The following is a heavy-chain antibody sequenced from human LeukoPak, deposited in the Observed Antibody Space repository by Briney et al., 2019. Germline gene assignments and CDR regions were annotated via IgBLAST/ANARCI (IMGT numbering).Heavy chain of an antibody. CDR3: AKDLSPLYYYYGMDV. D-gene: IGHD2/OR15-2a*01. CDR1: GFSFNSYA. Sequence: VQPGESLRLSCAASGFSFNSYAMSWVRQAPGKGLEWVSVIYSGGSTYYADSVKGRFTISRDNSKNTLYLQMNSLRAEDTAVYYCAKDLSPLYYYYGMDVWGQGTTVTVSS. J-gene: IGHJ6*02. CDR2: IYSGGST. V-gene: IGHV3-23*03.